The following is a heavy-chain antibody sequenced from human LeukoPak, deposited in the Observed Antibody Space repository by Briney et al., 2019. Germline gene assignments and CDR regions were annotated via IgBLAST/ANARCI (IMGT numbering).Heavy chain of an antibody. Sequence: SETLSLTCTVSGGSISSGGYYWSWIRQHPGKGLEWLGYIYYSGSTYYNPSLKSRVTISVDTSKNQFSLKLSSVTAADTAVYYCARGPGPNDAFDIWGQGTMVTVSS. J-gene: IGHJ3*02. V-gene: IGHV4-31*03. D-gene: IGHD1-14*01. CDR3: ARGPGPNDAFDI. CDR2: IYYSGST. CDR1: GGSISSGGYY.